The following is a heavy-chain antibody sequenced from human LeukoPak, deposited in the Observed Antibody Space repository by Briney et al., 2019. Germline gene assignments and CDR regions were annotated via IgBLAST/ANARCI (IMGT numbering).Heavy chain of an antibody. V-gene: IGHV4-34*01. CDR1: GGSFSGYY. Sequence: SETLSLTCAVYGGSFSGYYWSWIRQPPGKGLEWIGEINHSGSTNYHPSLKSRVTISVDTSKNQFSLKLSSVTAADTAVYYCARYTVLGYCSSTSCYRRAFDIWGQGTMVTVSS. CDR3: ARYTVLGYCSSTSCYRRAFDI. J-gene: IGHJ3*02. CDR2: INHSGST. D-gene: IGHD2-2*02.